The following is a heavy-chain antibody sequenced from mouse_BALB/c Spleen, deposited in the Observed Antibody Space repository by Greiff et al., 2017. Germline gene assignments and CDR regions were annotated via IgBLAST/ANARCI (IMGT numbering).Heavy chain of an antibody. V-gene: IGHV1-54*01. J-gene: IGHJ2*01. CDR1: GYAFTNYL. Sequence: QVQLQQSGAELVRPGTSVKVSCKASGYAFTNYLIEWVKQRPGQGLEWIGVINPGSGGTNYNEKFKGKATLTADKSSSTAYMQLSSLTSDDSAVYFCASSYYYGSSGYFDYWGQGTTLTVSS. CDR2: INPGSGGT. D-gene: IGHD1-1*01. CDR3: ASSYYYGSSGYFDY.